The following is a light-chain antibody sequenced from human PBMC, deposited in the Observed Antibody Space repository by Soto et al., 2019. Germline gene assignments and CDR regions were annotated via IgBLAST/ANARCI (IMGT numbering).Light chain of an antibody. CDR3: QQHANYPIT. CDR2: KAS. V-gene: IGKV1-5*03. J-gene: IGKJ4*01. Sequence: DITLTQSPSTLSASIGDRVPITCRASRNIGSWLAWYQQKAGKAPNLLIYKASTLETGVPSRFSGSASGTEFTLTISSLQPDDFATYYCQQHANYPITFGGGTKVDI. CDR1: RNIGSW.